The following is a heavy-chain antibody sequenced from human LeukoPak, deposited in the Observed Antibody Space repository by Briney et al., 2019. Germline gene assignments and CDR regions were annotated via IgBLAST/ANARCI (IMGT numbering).Heavy chain of an antibody. V-gene: IGHV3-53*01. CDR2: IYSAGST. J-gene: IGHJ3*02. CDR1: ALRFSSFA. CDR3: ARGRRDCSGDCYVAFDI. D-gene: IGHD2-21*02. Sequence: GGSLRLSCAASALRFSSFAMTWVRQAPGEGLEWVSVIYSAGSTYYADSVKGRFTISRDNSKNTLFLQMNSLRAEDTAVYYCARGRRDCSGDCYVAFDIWGQGTMVTVSS.